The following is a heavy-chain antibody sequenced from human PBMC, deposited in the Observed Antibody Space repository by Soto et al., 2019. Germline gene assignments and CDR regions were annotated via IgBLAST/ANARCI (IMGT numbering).Heavy chain of an antibody. CDR3: ARSSGGVYDSDDYYYLDY. J-gene: IGHJ4*02. Sequence: EVQLVESGGDLVQPGGSVRLSCAASGFTFSSYWMEWVRQAPGKGLVWVAHIKFDGSNTNYADSVKGRFTVSRDNAKNTLYLHMSSLRAEDTAVYYCARSSGGVYDSDDYYYLDYWGQGTLVTVSS. D-gene: IGHD3-22*01. CDR1: GFTFSSYW. V-gene: IGHV3-74*01. CDR2: IKFDGSNT.